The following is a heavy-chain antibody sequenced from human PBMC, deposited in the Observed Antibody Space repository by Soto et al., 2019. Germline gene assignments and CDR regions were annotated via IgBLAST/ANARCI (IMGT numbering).Heavy chain of an antibody. D-gene: IGHD6-19*01. CDR2: FDPEDGET. CDR1: GYTLTELS. CDR3: ATFPSRGWYSPLVVAV. Sequence: ASVKVSCKVSGYTLTELSMHWVRQAPGKGLEWMGGFDPEDGETIYAQKFQGRVTMTEDTSTDTAYMELSSLRSEDTAVYYCATFPSRGWYSPLVVAVGGKGTTVTVSS. J-gene: IGHJ6*04. V-gene: IGHV1-24*01.